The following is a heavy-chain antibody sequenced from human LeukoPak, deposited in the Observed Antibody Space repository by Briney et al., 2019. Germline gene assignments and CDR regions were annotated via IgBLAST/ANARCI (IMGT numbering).Heavy chain of an antibody. J-gene: IGHJ4*02. D-gene: IGHD3-22*01. CDR1: GFTVSSNY. CDR3: ARTYDSSGYYDY. Sequence: GGSLRLSCAASGFTVSSNYMSRVRQAPGKGLEWVSVIYSGGSTYYADSVKGRFTISRDNSKNTLYLQMNSLRAEDTAVYYCARTYDSSGYYDYWGQGALVTVSS. CDR2: IYSGGST. V-gene: IGHV3-53*01.